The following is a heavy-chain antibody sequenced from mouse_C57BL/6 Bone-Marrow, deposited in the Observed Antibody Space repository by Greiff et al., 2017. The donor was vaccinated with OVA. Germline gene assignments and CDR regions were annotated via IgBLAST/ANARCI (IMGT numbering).Heavy chain of an antibody. J-gene: IGHJ3*01. CDR1: GFTFTDYY. Sequence: EVQGVESGPVLVKPGPSVKISCKASGFTFTDYYMHWVKQSHGKSLEWIGLVYPYNGGTSYNQKFKGKAPLTVDTSSSTAYMELNSLTSEDSAVYYCARSGYYGSSYVAYWGQGTLVTVSA. D-gene: IGHD1-1*01. CDR2: VYPYNGGT. CDR3: ARSGYYGSSYVAY. V-gene: IGHV1-36*01.